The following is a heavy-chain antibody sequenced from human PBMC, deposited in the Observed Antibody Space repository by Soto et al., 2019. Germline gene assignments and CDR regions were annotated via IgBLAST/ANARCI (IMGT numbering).Heavy chain of an antibody. CDR1: GFTFSSYG. J-gene: IGHJ6*02. CDR2: IWYDGSNK. V-gene: IGHV3-33*01. Sequence: GGSLRLSCAASGFTFSSYGMHWVRQAPGKGLEWVAVIWYDGSNKYYADSVKGRFTISRDNSKNTLYLQMNSLRAEDTAVYYCARDSSSFVSYYDMDVWGQGTTVTVSS. CDR3: ARDSSSFVSYYDMDV. D-gene: IGHD6-13*01.